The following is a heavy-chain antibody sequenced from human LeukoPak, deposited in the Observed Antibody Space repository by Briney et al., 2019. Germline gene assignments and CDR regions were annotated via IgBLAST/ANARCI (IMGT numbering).Heavy chain of an antibody. J-gene: IGHJ3*02. Sequence: ASVKVSCKASGYTFTSYGISWVRQAPGQGLEWMGWITAYNGNTNYAQKFQGRVTMTTDTSTSTAYMELGSLRSDDTAVSYCARAPPHSAFWSGYPNAFDIWGQGTMVTVSS. CDR3: ARAPPHSAFWSGYPNAFDI. V-gene: IGHV1-18*01. CDR1: GYTFTSYG. CDR2: ITAYNGNT. D-gene: IGHD3-3*01.